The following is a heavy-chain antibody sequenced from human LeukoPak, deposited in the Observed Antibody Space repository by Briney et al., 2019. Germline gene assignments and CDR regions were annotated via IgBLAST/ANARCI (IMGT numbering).Heavy chain of an antibody. D-gene: IGHD1-26*01. CDR1: LYILTFYV. CDR2: ISPHNGQT. V-gene: IGHV1-18*01. CDR3: AKTREDVLNDL. Sequence: ASVKGSRKGSLYILTFYVITWVRQAPGQGLEWMGWISPHNGQTLYAHEVRDSVIMTTDASTHTAYRELRSLRSDDTAVYFCAKTREDVLNDLWGQRTLVTVSS. J-gene: IGHJ5*02.